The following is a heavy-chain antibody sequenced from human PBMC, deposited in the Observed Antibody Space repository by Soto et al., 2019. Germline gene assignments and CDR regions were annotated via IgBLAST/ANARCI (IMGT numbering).Heavy chain of an antibody. J-gene: IGHJ6*02. CDR2: IIPIFGTA. D-gene: IGHD3-10*01. V-gene: IGHV1-69*01. CDR1: GGTFSSYA. Sequence: QVQLVQSGAEVKKPGSSVKFSCKASGGTFSSYAISWVRQAPGQGLEWMGGIIPIFGTANYAQKFQGRVTITADESTSTDYMELSSLRSEDTAVYYCARSPGGWFGELLYGMDVWGQGTTVTVSS. CDR3: ARSPGGWFGELLYGMDV.